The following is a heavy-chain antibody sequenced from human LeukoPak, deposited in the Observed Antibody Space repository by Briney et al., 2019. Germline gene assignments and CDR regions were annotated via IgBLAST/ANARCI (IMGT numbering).Heavy chain of an antibody. V-gene: IGHV4-59*01. Sequence: SETLSLTCTVSGDSISSYYWSWIRQPPGKGLEWIGYIYYSGSTNYNPSLKSRGTISVDMSKNQFSLKLSSVTAADTAVYYCAREVRTTRPYYYYMDVWGKGTTVTVSS. D-gene: IGHD1/OR15-1a*01. CDR3: AREVRTTRPYYYYMDV. CDR1: GDSISSYY. CDR2: IYYSGST. J-gene: IGHJ6*03.